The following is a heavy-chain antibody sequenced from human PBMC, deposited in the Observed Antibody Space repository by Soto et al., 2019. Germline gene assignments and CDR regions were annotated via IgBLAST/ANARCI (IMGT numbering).Heavy chain of an antibody. CDR3: VRGPYYYGSSGLFDY. V-gene: IGHV5-10-1*01. CDR1: GYSFTSYW. D-gene: IGHD3-22*01. CDR2: IDPSDSYT. J-gene: IGHJ4*02. Sequence: GESLKISCKGSGYSFTSYWISWVRQMPGKGLEWMGRIDPSDSYTNYSPSFQGHVTISADKSISTAYLQWSSLKASDTAMYYCVRGPYYYGSSGLFDYWGQGTLVTVSS.